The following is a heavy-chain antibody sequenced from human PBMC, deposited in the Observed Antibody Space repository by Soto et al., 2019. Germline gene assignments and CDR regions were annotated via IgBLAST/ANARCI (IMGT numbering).Heavy chain of an antibody. J-gene: IGHJ5*02. D-gene: IGHD6-6*01. V-gene: IGHV4-39*01. Sequence: SETLSLTCTVSGGSISSSSYYWGWIRQPPGKGLEWIGSIYYSGSTYYNPSLKSRVTISVDTSKNQFSLKLSSVTAADTAVYYCARPLSIAARPADYNWFDPWGQGTLVTVSS. CDR1: GGSISSSSYY. CDR3: ARPLSIAARPADYNWFDP. CDR2: IYYSGST.